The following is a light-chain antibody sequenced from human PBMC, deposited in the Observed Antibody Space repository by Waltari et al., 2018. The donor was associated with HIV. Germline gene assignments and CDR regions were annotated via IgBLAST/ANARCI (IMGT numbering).Light chain of an antibody. Sequence: QPMLTQPPSASGIPGQRVTISCSGTLSHIGKNTVNLYQQFPGTAPKLLIYNNNQRPSGVPDRFSGSKSGSSASLAIRGLQSEDEADYYCASWDDRLSGQGVFGGGTRLTVL. CDR1: LSHIGKNT. J-gene: IGLJ3*02. CDR3: ASWDDRLSGQGV. V-gene: IGLV1-44*01. CDR2: NNN.